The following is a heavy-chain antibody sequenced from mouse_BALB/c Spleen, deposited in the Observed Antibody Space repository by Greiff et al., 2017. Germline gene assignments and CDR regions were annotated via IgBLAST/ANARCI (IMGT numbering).Heavy chain of an antibody. CDR3: ARRNYGSSYKGFDD. CDR2: INPGSGGT. V-gene: IGHV1-54*01. CDR1: GYAFTNYL. D-gene: IGHD1-1*01. Sequence: VQLQQSGAELVRPGTSVKVSCKASGYAFTNYLIEWVKQRPGQGLEWIGVINPGSGGTNYNEKFKGKATLTADKSSSTAYMQLSSLTSDDSAVYFCARRNYGSSYKGFDDWGQGTTLTVSS. J-gene: IGHJ2*01.